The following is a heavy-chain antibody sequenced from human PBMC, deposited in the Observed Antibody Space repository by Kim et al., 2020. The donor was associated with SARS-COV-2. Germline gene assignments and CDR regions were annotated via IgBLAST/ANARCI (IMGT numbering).Heavy chain of an antibody. J-gene: IGHJ4*02. CDR1: GYTFTGYY. CDR3: ARGLRGGNWNYGGIY. CDR2: INPNSGGT. Sequence: ASVKVSCKASGYTFTGYYMHWVRQAPGQGLEWMGRINPNSGGTNYAQKFQGRVTMTRDTSISTAYMELSRLRSDDTAVYYCARGLRGGNWNYGGIYWGQGTLVTVSS. V-gene: IGHV1-2*06. D-gene: IGHD1-7*01.